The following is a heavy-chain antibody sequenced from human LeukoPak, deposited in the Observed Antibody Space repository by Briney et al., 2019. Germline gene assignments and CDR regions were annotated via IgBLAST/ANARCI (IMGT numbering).Heavy chain of an antibody. V-gene: IGHV3-30*18. CDR3: AKVPTYSGYEYPPYYFDY. D-gene: IGHD5-12*01. CDR1: GFTFRSYG. Sequence: PGRSLRLSCAASGFTFRSYGMHWVRQAPGKGLEWVAVISSDGTNKYYADSVKGRVTISRDNSKNTLYLQMNSLRAEDTAIYYCAKVPTYSGYEYPPYYFDYWGQGTLVTVSS. J-gene: IGHJ4*02. CDR2: ISSDGTNK.